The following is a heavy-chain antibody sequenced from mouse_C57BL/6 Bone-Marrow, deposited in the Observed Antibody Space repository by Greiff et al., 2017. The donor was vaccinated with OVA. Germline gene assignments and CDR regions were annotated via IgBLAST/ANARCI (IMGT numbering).Heavy chain of an antibody. D-gene: IGHD4-1*01. CDR2: IDPSDSYT. V-gene: IGHV1-69*01. Sequence: VQLQQPGAELVMPGASVKLSCKASGYTFTSYWMHWVKQRPGQGLEWIGEIDPSDSYTNYNQKFKGKSTLTVDKSSSTAYMQLSSLTSEDSAVYYCARREANWVLAYWGQGTLVTVSA. CDR1: GYTFTSYW. CDR3: ARREANWVLAY. J-gene: IGHJ3*01.